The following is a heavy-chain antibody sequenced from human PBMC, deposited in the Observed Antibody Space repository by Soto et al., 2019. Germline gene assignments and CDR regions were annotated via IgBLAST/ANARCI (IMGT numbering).Heavy chain of an antibody. J-gene: IGHJ4*02. D-gene: IGHD6-13*01. CDR2: IGGCGGYK. V-gene: IGHV3-23*01. CDR3: AKYASMVSSTFNYFDY. CDR1: GFFFSSYA. Sequence: EVQLLESGGGLVQPGGSLRLSCAASGFFFSSYAMSLVRQAPGKGLEWVSGIGGCGGYKSYADSVQGRFTISRANSKSTLYLEMESLGAEDTAVYYCAKYASMVSSTFNYFDYWGQGTLVAVSS.